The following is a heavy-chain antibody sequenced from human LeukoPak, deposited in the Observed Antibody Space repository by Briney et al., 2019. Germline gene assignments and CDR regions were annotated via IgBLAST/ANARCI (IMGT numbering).Heavy chain of an antibody. J-gene: IGHJ4*02. V-gene: IGHV5-51*01. D-gene: IGHD3-22*01. CDR2: IYPGDSDT. Sequence: GESLKISCKGSGYSFTSYWIGWVRQMPGKGPEWMGIIYPGDSDTRYSPSFQGQVTISADKSISTAYLQWSSLKASDTAMYYCARTMLPYYYDSSGYYLVGYWGQGTLVTVSS. CDR1: GYSFTSYW. CDR3: ARTMLPYYYDSSGYYLVGY.